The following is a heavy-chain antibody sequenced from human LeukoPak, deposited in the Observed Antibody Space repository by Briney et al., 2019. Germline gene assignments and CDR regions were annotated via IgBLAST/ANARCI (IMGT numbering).Heavy chain of an antibody. Sequence: GGSLRLSCAASGFTFSSYSMNWVRQAPGKGLEWLSSISSSSSYIYYADSVKGRFTISRDNAKNSLYLQMNSLRAEDTAVYYCARVVVVPAAIYYYGMDVWGQGTTVTVSS. CDR1: GFTFSSYS. D-gene: IGHD2-2*02. V-gene: IGHV3-21*01. J-gene: IGHJ6*02. CDR2: ISSSSSYI. CDR3: ARVVVVPAAIYYYGMDV.